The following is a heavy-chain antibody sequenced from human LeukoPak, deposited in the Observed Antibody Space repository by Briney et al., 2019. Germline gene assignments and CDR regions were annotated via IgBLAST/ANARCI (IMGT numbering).Heavy chain of an antibody. CDR3: ARDHPDYGDPN. J-gene: IGHJ4*02. CDR2: IYYSGST. D-gene: IGHD4-17*01. CDR1: GGSISSSSYY. Sequence: SETLSLTCTVSGGSISSSSYYWGWIRQPPGKGLEWIGSIYYSGSTYYNPSLKSRVTISVDTSKNQFSLKLSSVTAADTAVYYCARDHPDYGDPNWGQGTLVTVSS. V-gene: IGHV4-39*07.